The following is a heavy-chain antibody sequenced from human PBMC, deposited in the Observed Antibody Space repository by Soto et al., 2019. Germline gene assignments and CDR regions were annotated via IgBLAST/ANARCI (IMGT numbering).Heavy chain of an antibody. V-gene: IGHV4-59*01. CDR2: IYYSGST. CDR1: GGSISSYY. CDR3: ARVLRYCTNGVCPNWFDP. Sequence: QVQLQESGPGLVKPSETLSLTCTVSGGSISSYYWSWIRQPPGKGLEWIGYIYYSGSTNYNPSLKSRVTISVATSKNQFSLKLSSVTAADTAVYYCARVLRYCTNGVCPNWFDPWGQGTLVTVSS. J-gene: IGHJ5*02. D-gene: IGHD2-8*01.